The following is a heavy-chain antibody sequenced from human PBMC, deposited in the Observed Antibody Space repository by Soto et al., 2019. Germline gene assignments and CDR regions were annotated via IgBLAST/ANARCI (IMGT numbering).Heavy chain of an antibody. CDR2: INHSGST. Sequence: TLSLTCAVYGGSFSGYYWSWIRQPPGKGLEWMGEINHSGSTNYNPSLKSRVTISVDTSKNQFSLRLSSVTAADTAVYHCARWRIQLWQAGLYYYGMDVWGQGT. D-gene: IGHD5-18*01. J-gene: IGHJ6*02. V-gene: IGHV4-34*01. CDR1: GGSFSGYY. CDR3: ARWRIQLWQAGLYYYGMDV.